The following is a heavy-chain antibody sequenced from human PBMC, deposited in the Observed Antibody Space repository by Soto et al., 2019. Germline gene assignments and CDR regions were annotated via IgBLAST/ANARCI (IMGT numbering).Heavy chain of an antibody. CDR3: ARSGWNSPYYSHGLDV. V-gene: IGHV1-2*06. J-gene: IGHJ6*02. Sequence: QVQLVQSGAAVMKPGASVKVSCRASGYTFTAYYMHWVRQTPGQGLEWMGQINPNSGDTKYAQQFQGRVTMTRDTSISTAYMELRSLKSDDTAVYYCARSGWNSPYYSHGLDVWGQGTTVTVSS. CDR2: INPNSGDT. D-gene: IGHD6-19*01. CDR1: GYTFTAYY.